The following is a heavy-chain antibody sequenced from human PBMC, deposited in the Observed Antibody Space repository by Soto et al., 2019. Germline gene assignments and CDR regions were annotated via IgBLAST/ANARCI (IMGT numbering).Heavy chain of an antibody. Sequence: GGSLRLSCVASGFAFWKYGMSWVRQAPGKGLQWVATIKKDGSQIYYVDSVKGRFTISRDNARRSLYLQMNSLRAEDTAVYYSARDLSYVRQAPRPWVGSTDHWGQGNLVTLSS. CDR1: GFAFWKYG. V-gene: IGHV3-7*01. CDR3: ARDLSYVRQAPRPWVGSTDH. J-gene: IGHJ4*02. CDR2: IKKDGSQI. D-gene: IGHD6-6*01.